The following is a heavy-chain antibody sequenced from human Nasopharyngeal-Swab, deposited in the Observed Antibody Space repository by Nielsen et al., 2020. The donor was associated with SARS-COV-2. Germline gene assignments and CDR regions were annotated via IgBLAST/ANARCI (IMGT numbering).Heavy chain of an antibody. CDR1: GGSVSSGSYY. D-gene: IGHD3-9*01. CDR2: INHSGST. J-gene: IGHJ4*02. Sequence: SETLSLTCTVSGGSVSSGSYYWSWIRQPPGKGLEWIGEINHSGSTNYNPSLKSRVTISVDTSKNQFSLKLSSVTAADTAVYYCARATPEYDILTGYLGWGQGTLVTVSS. V-gene: IGHV4-39*07. CDR3: ARATPEYDILTGYLG.